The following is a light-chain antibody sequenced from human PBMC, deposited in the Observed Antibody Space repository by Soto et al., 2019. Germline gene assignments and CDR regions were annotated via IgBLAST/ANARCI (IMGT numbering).Light chain of an antibody. Sequence: EIVLTQSPGTLSLSPGERATLSCRASQSVSSIYLAWYQHKPGQAPRLLIYGASSRATGIPDRFSGSGSGTDFTRTISRLEPEDFAVYYCQQYGSSSWTFGRGTTVAIK. CDR2: GAS. J-gene: IGKJ1*01. CDR1: QSVSSIY. V-gene: IGKV3-20*01. CDR3: QQYGSSSWT.